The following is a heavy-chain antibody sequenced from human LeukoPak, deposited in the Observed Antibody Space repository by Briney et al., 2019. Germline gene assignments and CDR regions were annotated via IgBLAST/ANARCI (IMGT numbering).Heavy chain of an antibody. V-gene: IGHV3-20*01. CDR3: ARARNRPFNYFDY. CDR1: GFTFDDYG. J-gene: IGHJ4*02. CDR2: INWNGGST. Sequence: GGSLRLSCAASGFTFDDYGMSWVRQAPGKGLEWVSGINWNGGSTGYAGSVKGRFTISRDNAKNSLYLQMNSLRAEDTALYHCARARNRPFNYFDYWGQGTLVTVSS. D-gene: IGHD2/OR15-2a*01.